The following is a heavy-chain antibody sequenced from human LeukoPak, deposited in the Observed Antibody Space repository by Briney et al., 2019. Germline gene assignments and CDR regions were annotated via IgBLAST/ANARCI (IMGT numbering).Heavy chain of an antibody. CDR1: GFTFSSYE. CDR3: AFYYYGTTGYFDF. Sequence: GGSLRLSCAASGFTFSSYEMNRVRQAPGTGLEWVSTISSGATTTYYADSVKGRFSVSRDNSKNTLHLQANSLRVEDTAVYYCAFYYYGTTGYFDFWGQGTLVTVSS. V-gene: IGHV3-23*01. CDR2: ISSGATTT. D-gene: IGHD3-22*01. J-gene: IGHJ4*02.